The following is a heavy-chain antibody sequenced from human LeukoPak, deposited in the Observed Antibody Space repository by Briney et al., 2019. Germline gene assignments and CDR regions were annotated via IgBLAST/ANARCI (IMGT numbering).Heavy chain of an antibody. CDR1: GFTFSSHV. J-gene: IGHJ4*02. D-gene: IGHD1-26*01. CDR3: AKVSESGSYFFPY. CDR2: ISSGGGST. V-gene: IGHV3-23*01. Sequence: GGSLRLSCAASGFTFSSHVMSWVRQAPGKGLEWVSGISSGGGSTYYADSVKGRFTISRDNSKNTLYLQMNSLRAEDTALYYCAKVSESGSYFFPYWGQGTLVTVSS.